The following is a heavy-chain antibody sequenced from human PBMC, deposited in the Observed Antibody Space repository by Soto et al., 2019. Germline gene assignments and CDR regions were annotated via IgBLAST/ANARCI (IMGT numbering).Heavy chain of an antibody. V-gene: IGHV1-69*02. CDR3: ARGPLVVLNYFES. J-gene: IGHJ4*02. CDR2: IFPLTDIP. CDR1: GGTFRNYP. Sequence: QVQLVQSGTEVKKPGSSVKVSCKASGGTFRNYPINWVRQAPGQGLEWMGSIFPLTDIPDYAQNFQARLTISADTSTSTAYMELSRLTSDDTAMYFCARGPLVVLNYFESWGQGTLVTVSS.